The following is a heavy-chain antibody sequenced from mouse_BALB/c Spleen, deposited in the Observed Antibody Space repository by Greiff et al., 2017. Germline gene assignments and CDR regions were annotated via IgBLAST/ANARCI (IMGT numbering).Heavy chain of an antibody. CDR2: IDPANGNT. V-gene: IGHV14-3*02. D-gene: IGHD2-9*01. Sequence: EVKLQESGAELVKPGASVKLSCTASGFNIKDTYMHWVKQRPEQGLEWIGRIDPANGNTKYDPKFQGKATITADTSSNTAYLQLSSLTSEDTAVYYCAAYYGYSWFAYWGQGTLVTVSA. CDR3: AAYYGYSWFAY. J-gene: IGHJ3*01. CDR1: GFNIKDTY.